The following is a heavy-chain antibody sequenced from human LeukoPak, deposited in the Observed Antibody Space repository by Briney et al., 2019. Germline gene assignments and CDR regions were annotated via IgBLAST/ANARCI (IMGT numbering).Heavy chain of an antibody. CDR2: IKSKTDGGTT. Sequence: GGSLRLSCAASGFTFSNAWMSWVRQAPGKGLEWVGRIKSKTDGGTTDYAAPVKGRFTISRDDSKNTLYLQMNSLNTEDTGVYYCTTGRDRGRSGFDYWGQGTLVTVSS. V-gene: IGHV3-15*01. D-gene: IGHD3-3*01. CDR1: GFTFSNAW. CDR3: TTGRDRGRSGFDY. J-gene: IGHJ4*02.